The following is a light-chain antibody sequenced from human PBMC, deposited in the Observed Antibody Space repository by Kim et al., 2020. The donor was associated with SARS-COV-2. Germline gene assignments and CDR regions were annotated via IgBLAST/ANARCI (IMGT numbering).Light chain of an antibody. Sequence: EIVLTQSPGTLSLSPGERATLSCRASQSVASSYLAWYQQKPGQAPRLLIYDASSRVTGIPDRFSGSGSGTDFTLTISRLEPEDFALYYCQQYGSSLFTFGQGTKLEI. V-gene: IGKV3-20*01. CDR1: QSVASSY. CDR3: QQYGSSLFT. CDR2: DAS. J-gene: IGKJ2*01.